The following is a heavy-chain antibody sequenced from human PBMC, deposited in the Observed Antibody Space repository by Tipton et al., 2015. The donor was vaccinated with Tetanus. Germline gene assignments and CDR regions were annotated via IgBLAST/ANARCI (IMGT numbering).Heavy chain of an antibody. D-gene: IGHD4-11*01. CDR1: GASFSSGDYY. CDR2: IHHSGLA. V-gene: IGHV4-30-4*01. CDR3: ARNVYTVTNDAFDI. Sequence: TLSLTCTVSGASFSSGDYYWSWIRKPPGKGLEWIAFIHHSGLAFSKPSLKSRVSISIDTSQNQFSLRLTSVTAADTAVYFCARNVYTVTNDAFDIWGHGTLVNVSS. J-gene: IGHJ3*02.